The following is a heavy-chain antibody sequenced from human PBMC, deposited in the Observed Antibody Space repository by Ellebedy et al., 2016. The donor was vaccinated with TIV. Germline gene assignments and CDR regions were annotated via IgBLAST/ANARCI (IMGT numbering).Heavy chain of an antibody. CDR3: ARRPSGSDWVYFDY. D-gene: IGHD1-26*01. J-gene: IGHJ4*02. CDR2: ISSSGGYI. V-gene: IGHV3-21*01. CDR1: GFTFSSYD. Sequence: GESLKISCTASGFTFSSYDMNWVRQAPGKGLEWVSSISSSGGYIYYADSVKGRFTISRDNAKNSMFMQMSSLRAEDTAVYYCARRPSGSDWVYFDYWGQGTLVTVSS.